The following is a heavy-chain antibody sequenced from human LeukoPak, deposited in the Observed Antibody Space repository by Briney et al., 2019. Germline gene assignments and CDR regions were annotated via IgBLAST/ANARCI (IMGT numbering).Heavy chain of an antibody. D-gene: IGHD6-25*01. Sequence: GGSLRLPCAASGFIFSNYAMSWVRQAPGKGLEWVSAIDNSGAYTWHADSVKGRFTISKDSSSTILYLQMNSLRAEDAAVYFCAKGSAAGRPYYFDYWGQGTLVTVSS. V-gene: IGHV3-23*01. J-gene: IGHJ4*02. CDR2: IDNSGAYT. CDR3: AKGSAAGRPYYFDY. CDR1: GFIFSNYA.